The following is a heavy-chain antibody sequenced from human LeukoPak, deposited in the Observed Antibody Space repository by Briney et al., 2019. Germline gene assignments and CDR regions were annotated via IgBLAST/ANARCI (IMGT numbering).Heavy chain of an antibody. V-gene: IGHV4-61*01. CDR2: IYYSGST. CDR3: ANDYGDSGAFDI. Sequence: SETLSLTCTVSGGSVSSVSYYWSWIRQPPGKGLERIGYIYYSGSTNYNPSLKSRVTISVDTSKNQFSLKLSSVTAADTAVYYCANDYGDSGAFDIWGQGTMVTVSS. D-gene: IGHD4-17*01. CDR1: GGSVSSVSYY. J-gene: IGHJ3*02.